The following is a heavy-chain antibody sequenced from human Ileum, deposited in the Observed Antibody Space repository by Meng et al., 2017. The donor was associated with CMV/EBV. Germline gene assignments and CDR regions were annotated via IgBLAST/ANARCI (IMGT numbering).Heavy chain of an antibody. CDR2: IYRGGST. Sequence: SETLSLTCTVSGYPIDRGYYWGWIRQPPGKGLEFIGNIYRGGSTHYNPSLKSRVTISIDTSKNQFFLNLSSVTAADTAVYYCARLYDSSGCDYWGQGTLVTVSS. J-gene: IGHJ4*02. D-gene: IGHD3-22*01. CDR1: GYPIDRGYY. V-gene: IGHV4-38-2*02. CDR3: ARLYDSSGCDY.